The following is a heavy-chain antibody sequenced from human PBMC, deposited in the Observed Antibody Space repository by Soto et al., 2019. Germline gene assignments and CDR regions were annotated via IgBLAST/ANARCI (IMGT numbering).Heavy chain of an antibody. CDR3: ARVGIAVAVYYYYYGMDV. Sequence: TSETLSLTCAVYGGSFSCYYWSWIRQPPGKGLEWIGEINHSGSTNYNPSLKSRVTISVDTSKNQFSLKLSSVTAADTAVYYCARVGIAVAVYYYYYGMDVWGQGTTVTVSS. J-gene: IGHJ6*02. V-gene: IGHV4-34*01. CDR1: GGSFSCYY. CDR2: INHSGST. D-gene: IGHD6-19*01.